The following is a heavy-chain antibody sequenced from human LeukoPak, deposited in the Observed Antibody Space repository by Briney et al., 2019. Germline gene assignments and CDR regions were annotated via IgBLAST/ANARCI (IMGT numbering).Heavy chain of an antibody. D-gene: IGHD3-9*01. CDR2: ISAYNGNT. CDR1: GYRFTSYG. V-gene: IGHV1-18*01. Sequence: ASVKVSCKASGYRFTSYGISWVRQAPGQGLEWMGWISAYNGNTNYAQKLQGRVTMTTDTSTRPAYRELRSLRSDDTAVYYCARGGDGDILTGLVFDYWGQGTLVTVSS. CDR3: ARGGDGDILTGLVFDY. J-gene: IGHJ4*02.